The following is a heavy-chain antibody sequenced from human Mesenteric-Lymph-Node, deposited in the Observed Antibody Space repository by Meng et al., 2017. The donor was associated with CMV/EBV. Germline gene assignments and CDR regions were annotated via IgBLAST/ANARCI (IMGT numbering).Heavy chain of an antibody. V-gene: IGHV5-51*01. CDR3: ARQGVGMGFDS. J-gene: IGHJ4*02. CDR2: IYPGDSDT. Sequence: SCKESVYRFTSYWIGSVRQMPGKGLEWMGIIYPGDSDTRYSPSFQGQVTISADKSISTAYLQWSSLKASHTAMYYCARQGVGMGFDSWGQGALVTVSS. CDR1: VYRFTSYW. D-gene: IGHD3-3*01.